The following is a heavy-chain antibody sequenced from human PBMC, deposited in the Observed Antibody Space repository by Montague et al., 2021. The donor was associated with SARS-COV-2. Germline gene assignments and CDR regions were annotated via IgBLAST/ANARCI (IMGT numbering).Heavy chain of an antibody. D-gene: IGHD3-10*01. CDR3: AREGILWFGDLAPYYYGMDV. CDR1: GGSIISTTSN. J-gene: IGHJ6*02. CDR2: IYYSGST. V-gene: IGHV4-61*01. Sequence: SETLSLTCTVSGGSIISTTSNWGWIRQPPGKGLEWIGYIYYSGSTNYNPSLKSRVTISVDTSKNQFSLKLSSVIAADTAVYYCAREGILWFGDLAPYYYGMDVWGQGTTVTVSS.